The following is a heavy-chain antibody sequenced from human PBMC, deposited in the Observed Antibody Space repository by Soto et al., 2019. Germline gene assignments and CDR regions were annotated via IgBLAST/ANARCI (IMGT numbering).Heavy chain of an antibody. CDR2: IIPVFGTA. J-gene: IGHJ6*02. V-gene: IGHV1-69*12. CDR3: ARGDATKLGVTKYYGMDV. D-gene: IGHD2-8*01. CDR1: GGSLTNYG. Sequence: QVQLVQSGAEVKTRGSSMKVSCKASGGSLTNYGVSWVRQAPGQGLEWMGGIIPVFGTANYAQKFQGRVTIAADESKSTVFMDVRSLRSEDTAVYYCARGDATKLGVTKYYGMDVWGQGTTVTVSS.